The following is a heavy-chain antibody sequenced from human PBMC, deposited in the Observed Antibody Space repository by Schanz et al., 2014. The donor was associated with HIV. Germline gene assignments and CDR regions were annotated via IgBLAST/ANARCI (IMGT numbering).Heavy chain of an antibody. J-gene: IGHJ3*02. Sequence: VQLVESGGGVVQPGRSLRLSCAGSGLTFSSYGMHWVRQAPGKGLEWVAVISYDGSNKYYADSVKGRFTISRDNSKNTLYLQMNSLRAEDTAVYYCAKDGSWEAFDVFDIWGQGTMVTVSS. CDR2: ISYDGSNK. V-gene: IGHV3-30*18. CDR1: GLTFSSYG. CDR3: AKDGSWEAFDVFDI. D-gene: IGHD1-26*01.